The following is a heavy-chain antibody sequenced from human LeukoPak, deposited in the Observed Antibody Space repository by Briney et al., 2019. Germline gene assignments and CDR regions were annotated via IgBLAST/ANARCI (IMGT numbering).Heavy chain of an antibody. D-gene: IGHD1-26*01. J-gene: IGHJ4*02. CDR1: EFIVRSKY. CDR3: ASSGNYYPYLLDY. CDR2: LYSGGST. Sequence: GGSLRLSCAASEFIVRSKYMSWVRQAPGKGLEWVPVLYSGGSTYYADSVKGRFTISRDNSKNTLYLQMNSLRAEDTAVYYCASSGNYYPYLLDYWGQGTLVTVSS. V-gene: IGHV3-53*01.